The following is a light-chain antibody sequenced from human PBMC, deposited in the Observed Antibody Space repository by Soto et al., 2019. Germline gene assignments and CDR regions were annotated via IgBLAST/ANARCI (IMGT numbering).Light chain of an antibody. J-gene: IGKJ5*01. CDR3: QQRYAWPPIT. Sequence: EIAMTQSPATLSLSPAERATLSCRASRSVRSYLAWYQQKPGQAPRLLIYDASNRAAGIPARFSGSGSETDFTLTISNLEPEDFAVYYCQQRYAWPPITFGQGTRLEIK. CDR2: DAS. V-gene: IGKV3-11*01. CDR1: RSVRSY.